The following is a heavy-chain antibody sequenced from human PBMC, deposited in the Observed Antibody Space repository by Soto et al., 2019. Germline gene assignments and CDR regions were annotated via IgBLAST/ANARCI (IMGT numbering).Heavy chain of an antibody. D-gene: IGHD4-17*01. CDR3: AIIPGDYFNYYGMDV. V-gene: IGHV5-51*01. J-gene: IGHJ6*02. Sequence: PGESLKICCKGSGYSFTSYWIGWVRQMPGKGLEWMGIIYPGDSDTRYSPSFQGQVTISANKSISTAYLQWSSLKASDTAMYYCAIIPGDYFNYYGMDVWGQRTTVTGSS. CDR2: IYPGDSDT. CDR1: GYSFTSYW.